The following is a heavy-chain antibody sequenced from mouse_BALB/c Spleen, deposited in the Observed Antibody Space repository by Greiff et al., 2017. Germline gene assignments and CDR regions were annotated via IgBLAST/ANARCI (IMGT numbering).Heavy chain of an antibody. CDR2: ISSGGST. J-gene: IGHJ3*01. D-gene: IGHD2-1*01. CDR3: ARGPYGNYDTWFAY. CDR1: GFTFSSYT. Sequence: EVKVVESGGGLVQPGGSLKLSCAASGFTFSSYTMSWVRQTPEKRLEWVAYISSGGSTYYPDSVKGRFTISRDNARNILYLQMSSLRSEDTAMYYCARGPYGNYDTWFAYWGQGTLVTVSA. V-gene: IGHV5-6-5*01.